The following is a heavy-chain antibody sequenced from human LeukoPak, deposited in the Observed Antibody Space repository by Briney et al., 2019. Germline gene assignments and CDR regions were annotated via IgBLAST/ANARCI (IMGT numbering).Heavy chain of an antibody. CDR1: GFTFSSYW. Sequence: GGSLRLSCAASGFTFSSYWMHWVCQVPGEGLVWVSRINSDGSSTSYADSVKGRFTISRDNAKNTLYLQMNSLRAEDTAVYYCARGRGYCASDWGRGTLVTVSS. V-gene: IGHV3-74*01. J-gene: IGHJ4*02. D-gene: IGHD2-8*02. CDR2: INSDGSST. CDR3: ARGRGYCASD.